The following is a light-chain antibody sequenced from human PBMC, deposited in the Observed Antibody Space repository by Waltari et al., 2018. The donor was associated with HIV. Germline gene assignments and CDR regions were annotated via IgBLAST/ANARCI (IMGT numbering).Light chain of an antibody. J-gene: IGLJ3*02. Sequence: QSVLTQPPSVSGAPGQRVTLSCSGSSSTIGAGFDVPWYQHLPGTAPKLLIHNNFNRPPGVPDRFSGSKSGTSASLAITGLQAEDEADYYCQSYDSTLTGVFGGGTKLTVL. V-gene: IGLV1-40*01. CDR3: QSYDSTLTGV. CDR2: NNF. CDR1: SSTIGAGFD.